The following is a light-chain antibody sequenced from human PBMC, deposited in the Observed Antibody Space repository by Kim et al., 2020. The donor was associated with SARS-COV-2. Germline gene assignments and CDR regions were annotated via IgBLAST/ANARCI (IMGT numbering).Light chain of an antibody. V-gene: IGKV3-20*01. CDR3: QQYDRSPYT. J-gene: IGKJ2*01. CDR1: QSVASNH. CDR2: GTS. Sequence: EIVLTQSPGTLSLSPGERATLSCRASQSVASNHLAWFQQKPGQAPRLLIYGTSSRATGIPVRFSASESGTDFTLTISRLEPEDFAVYYCQQYDRSPYTFGQGTKLEIK.